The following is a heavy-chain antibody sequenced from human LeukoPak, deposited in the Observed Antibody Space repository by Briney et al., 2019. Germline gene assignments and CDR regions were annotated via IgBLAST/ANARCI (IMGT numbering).Heavy chain of an antibody. J-gene: IGHJ4*02. CDR3: AKYVLVEPSRAFDS. V-gene: IGHV3-23*01. CDR2: MGGRINVT. Sequence: GGSLRLSCAASGFTFNIYGMTWVRQAPGKGLEWVSSMGGRINVTYYADPVKGRFTISRDNSKNTLYLQMNNLRAEDTAVYYCAKYVLVEPSRAFDSWGQGSLVTVSS. D-gene: IGHD3-10*02. CDR1: GFTFNIYG.